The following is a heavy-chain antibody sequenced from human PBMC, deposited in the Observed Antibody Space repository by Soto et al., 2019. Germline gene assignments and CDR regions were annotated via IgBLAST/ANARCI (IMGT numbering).Heavy chain of an antibody. CDR2: INAGNGNT. Sequence: ASVKVSCKASGYTFTSYAMHWVRQAPGQRLEWMGWINAGNGNTKYSQKFQGRVTITRDTSASTAYMELSSLRSEDTAVYSCARSRRPGEFDYWGQGTLVTVSS. CDR1: GYTFTSYA. CDR3: ARSRRPGEFDY. J-gene: IGHJ4*02. D-gene: IGHD3-16*01. V-gene: IGHV1-3*01.